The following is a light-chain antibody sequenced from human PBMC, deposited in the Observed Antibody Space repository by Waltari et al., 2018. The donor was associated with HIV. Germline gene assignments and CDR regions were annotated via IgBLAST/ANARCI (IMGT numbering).Light chain of an antibody. V-gene: IGLV1-47*01. CDR3: AAWDDSLSGRV. Sequence: QSVLTQPPSASGTPGQRVTISCSGSNSNIGRTYVYWYQQLPGTTPKLLIYRNNQMPAGVPERFAGSRSGTSASLAISGLRSEDEADYYCAAWDDSLSGRVFGGGTKVTVL. CDR1: NSNIGRTY. J-gene: IGLJ3*02. CDR2: RNN.